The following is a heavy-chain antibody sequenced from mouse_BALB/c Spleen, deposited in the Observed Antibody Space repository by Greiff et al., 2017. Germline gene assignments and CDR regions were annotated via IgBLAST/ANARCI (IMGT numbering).Heavy chain of an antibody. J-gene: IGHJ4*01. CDR1: GFTFSSFG. D-gene: IGHD2-14*01. V-gene: IGHV5-17*02. CDR2: ISSGSSTI. CDR3: ARDYRYGGDAMDY. Sequence: DVKLVESGGGLVQPGGSRKLSCAASGFTFSSFGMHWVRQAPEKGLEWVAYISSGSSTIYYADTVKGRFTISRDNPKNTLFLQMTSLRSEDTAMYYCARDYRYGGDAMDYWGQGTSVTVSS.